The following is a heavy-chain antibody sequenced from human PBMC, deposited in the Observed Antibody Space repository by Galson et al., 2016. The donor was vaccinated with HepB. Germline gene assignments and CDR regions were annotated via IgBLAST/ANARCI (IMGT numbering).Heavy chain of an antibody. V-gene: IGHV1-69-2*01. CDR1: GYSFTDYF. Sequence: VKVSCKVSGYSFTDYFLHWIQQAPGKGLQWMGRVDPEDGETVYAENFQGRVTMIADTSTATATMELPSLRCEDTAVYYCTTVRSLGFDPWGQGTLVSVSS. CDR2: VDPEDGET. J-gene: IGHJ5*02. CDR3: TTVRSLGFDP. D-gene: IGHD3-10*01.